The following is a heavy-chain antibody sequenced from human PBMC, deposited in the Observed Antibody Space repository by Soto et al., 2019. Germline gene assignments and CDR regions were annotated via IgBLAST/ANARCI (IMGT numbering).Heavy chain of an antibody. CDR1: GFTFSSYS. V-gene: IGHV3-21*01. CDR2: ISSSSSYI. D-gene: IGHD2-15*01. Sequence: PGGSLILSCAASGFTFSSYSMNWVRQAPGKGLEWVSSISSSSSYIYYADAVKGRFTISRDNAKNSLYLQMNSRRAEDTAVYYCARDLVVDGMDVWGQGTTVTVSS. CDR3: ARDLVVDGMDV. J-gene: IGHJ6*02.